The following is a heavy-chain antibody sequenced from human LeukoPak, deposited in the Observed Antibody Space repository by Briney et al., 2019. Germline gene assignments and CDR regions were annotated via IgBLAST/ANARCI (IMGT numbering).Heavy chain of an antibody. J-gene: IGHJ5*02. V-gene: IGHV1-3*01. CDR3: ARPRLRDNWFDP. Sequence: ASVKVSGKASGYTFTSYAMHWVRQAPGQRLEWMGWINAGNGNTKYSQKFQGRVTITRDTSASTAYMELSSLRSEDTAVYYCARPRLRDNWFDPWGQGTLVTVSS. CDR2: INAGNGNT. D-gene: IGHD5/OR15-5a*01. CDR1: GYTFTSYA.